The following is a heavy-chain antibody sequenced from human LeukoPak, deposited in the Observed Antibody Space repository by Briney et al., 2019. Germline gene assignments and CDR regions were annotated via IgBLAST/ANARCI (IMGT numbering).Heavy chain of an antibody. D-gene: IGHD3-22*01. J-gene: IGHJ4*02. V-gene: IGHV1-69*13. CDR3: ARGLLTSPSSSVYYPEDY. CDR2: IIPIFGTA. CDR1: GGTFSSYA. Sequence: ASVKVSCKASGGTFSSYAISWVRQAPGQGLEWMGGIIPIFGTANYAQKFQGRVTITADESTSTAYMELSSLRSEDTAVYYCARGLLTSPSSSVYYPEDYWGQGTLVTVSS.